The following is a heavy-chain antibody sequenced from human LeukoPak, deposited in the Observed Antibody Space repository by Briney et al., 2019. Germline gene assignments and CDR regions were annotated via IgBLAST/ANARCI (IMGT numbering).Heavy chain of an antibody. CDR3: ARETRSDPGIAVAAADY. J-gene: IGHJ4*02. Sequence: GRFTISRDNAKNSLYLQMNSLRAEDTAVYYCARETRSDPGIAVAAADYWGQGTLVTVSS. V-gene: IGHV3-11*06. D-gene: IGHD6-19*01.